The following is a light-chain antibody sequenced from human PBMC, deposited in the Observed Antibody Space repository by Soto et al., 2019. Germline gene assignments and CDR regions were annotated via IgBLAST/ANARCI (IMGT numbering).Light chain of an antibody. J-gene: IGKJ4*01. CDR1: QGISSY. Sequence: DIQLTPSPSFLSASVGDRVTITCRASQGISSYLAWYQQRPGKAPKLLIYDASTLQSGVPSRFSGSGSGTEFTLTISSLQPEDFATYYCQRINSFPVTFGGGTKVDIK. V-gene: IGKV1-9*01. CDR2: DAS. CDR3: QRINSFPVT.